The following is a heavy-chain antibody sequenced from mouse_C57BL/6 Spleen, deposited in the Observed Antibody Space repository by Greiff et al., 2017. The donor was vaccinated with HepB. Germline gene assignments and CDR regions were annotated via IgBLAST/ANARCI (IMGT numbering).Heavy chain of an antibody. Sequence: VQLQQSGAELVRPGASVTLSCKASGYTFTDYEMHWVKQTPVHGLEWIGAIDPETGGTAYNQKFKGKAILTADKSSSTAYMELRSLTSEDSAVYYCTNYYYGSSYGFAYWGQGTLVTVSA. V-gene: IGHV1-15*01. D-gene: IGHD1-1*01. CDR1: GYTFTDYE. J-gene: IGHJ3*01. CDR2: IDPETGGT. CDR3: TNYYYGSSYGFAY.